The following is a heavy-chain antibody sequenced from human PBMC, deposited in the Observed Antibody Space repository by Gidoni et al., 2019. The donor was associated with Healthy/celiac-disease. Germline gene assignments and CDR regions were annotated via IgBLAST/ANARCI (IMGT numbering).Heavy chain of an antibody. CDR3: ARLYYYGSGSYYNAYYYGMDV. Sequence: EVQLVESGGGLVQPGGSLRLSCAASGFTFSSYWMSWVRQAPGKGLEWVANIKQDGSEKYYVDSVKGRFTISRDNAKNSLYLQMNSLRAEDTAVYYCARLYYYGSGSYYNAYYYGMDVWGQGTTVTVSS. V-gene: IGHV3-7*01. CDR1: GFTFSSYW. J-gene: IGHJ6*02. CDR2: IKQDGSEK. D-gene: IGHD3-10*01.